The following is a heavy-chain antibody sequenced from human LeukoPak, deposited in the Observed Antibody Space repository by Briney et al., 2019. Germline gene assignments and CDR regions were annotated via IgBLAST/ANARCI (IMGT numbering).Heavy chain of an antibody. J-gene: IGHJ4*02. V-gene: IGHV4-34*01. CDR3: ARQPIYGDYDDFYYFDY. CDR2: INHSGST. D-gene: IGHD4-17*01. CDR1: GGSFSGYY. Sequence: PSETLSLTCAVYGGSFSGYYWSWIRQPPGKGLEWIGEINHSGSTNYNPSLKSRVTISVDRSKNQFSLKLSSVTAADTAVYYCARQPIYGDYDDFYYFDYWGQGTLVTVSS.